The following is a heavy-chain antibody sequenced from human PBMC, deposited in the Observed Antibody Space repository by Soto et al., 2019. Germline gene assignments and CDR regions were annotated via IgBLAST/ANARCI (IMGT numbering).Heavy chain of an antibody. J-gene: IGHJ6*02. D-gene: IGHD3-10*01. CDR1: GGTFSSYA. CDR3: ARDRPYYYASGSYYNGSKPYYDYYGMDV. V-gene: IGHV1-69*01. Sequence: QVQLVQSGAEVKKPGSSVKVSCKASGGTFSSYAISWVRQAPGQGLEWMGGIIPIFGTANYAQKFKGRVTITADESTSTAYMELSSLRSEDTAVYYCARDRPYYYASGSYYNGSKPYYDYYGMDVWGQGTTVTVSS. CDR2: IIPIFGTA.